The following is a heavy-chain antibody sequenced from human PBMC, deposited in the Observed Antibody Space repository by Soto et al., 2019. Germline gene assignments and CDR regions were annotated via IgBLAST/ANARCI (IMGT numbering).Heavy chain of an antibody. CDR1: GASISGFY. V-gene: IGHV4-4*07. Sequence: SETLSLTCTVSGASISGFYWSWIRKSAGKGLEWIGRIYATGTTDYNPSLKSRVMMSVDTSKKQFSLKLRSVTAADTAVYYCVRDGTKTLRDWFDPWGQGISVAVSS. D-gene: IGHD1-1*01. CDR3: VRDGTKTLRDWFDP. J-gene: IGHJ5*02. CDR2: IYATGTT.